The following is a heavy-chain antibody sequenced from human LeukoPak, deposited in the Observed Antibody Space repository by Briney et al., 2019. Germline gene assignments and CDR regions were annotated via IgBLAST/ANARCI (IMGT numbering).Heavy chain of an antibody. D-gene: IGHD3-3*01. V-gene: IGHV1-8*02. CDR2: MNPNSGNT. Sequence: ASVKVSCKASGYTFTSYGISWVRQATGQGLEWMGWMNPNSGNTGYAQKFQGRVTMTRNTSISTAYMELSSLRSEDTAVYYCARAGDFGVVYSYYYYYGMDVWGQGTTVTVSS. CDR3: ARAGDFGVVYSYYYYYGMDV. CDR1: GYTFTSYG. J-gene: IGHJ6*02.